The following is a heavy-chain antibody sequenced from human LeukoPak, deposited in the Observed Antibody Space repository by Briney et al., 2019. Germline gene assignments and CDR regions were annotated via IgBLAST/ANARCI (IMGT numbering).Heavy chain of an antibody. CDR1: GGSVSSYY. V-gene: IGHV4-59*08. CDR3: ARTYYYDSSGYLNHWFDP. J-gene: IGHJ5*02. D-gene: IGHD3-22*01. CDR2: IYDIGSA. Sequence: SETLSLTCTVSGGSVSSYYWSWIRQSPGKGLEWIGYIYDIGSAKYNPSLKSRVTMSVDTSKNQFSLKLSSVTAADTAVYHCARTYYYDSSGYLNHWFDPWGQGTLVTVSS.